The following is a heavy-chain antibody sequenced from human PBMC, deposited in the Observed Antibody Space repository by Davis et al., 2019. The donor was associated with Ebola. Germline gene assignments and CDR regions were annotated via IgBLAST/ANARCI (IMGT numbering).Heavy chain of an antibody. J-gene: IGHJ5*02. CDR1: GESVTSYY. D-gene: IGHD1-14*01. CDR3: ARPDHVGPDNWFDP. V-gene: IGHV4-59*08. CDR2: IYYSGST. Sequence: SETLSLTCSVSGESVTSYYWSWIRQPPGKGLEWIGYIYYSGSTNYNPSLKSRVTISVDTSKNQFSLKLSSVTAADTAVYYCARPDHVGPDNWFDPWGQGTLVTVSS.